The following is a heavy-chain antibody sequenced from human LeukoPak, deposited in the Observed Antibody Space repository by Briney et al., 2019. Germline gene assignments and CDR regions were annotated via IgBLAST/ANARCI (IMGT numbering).Heavy chain of an antibody. J-gene: IGHJ6*02. V-gene: IGHV4-34*01. D-gene: IGHD2-15*01. CDR1: GGSFSGYY. CDR3: ARAYYCSGGSCFSDYYYYYGTDV. Sequence: SETLSLTCAVYGGSFSGYYWSWIRQPPGKGLEWIGEINHSGSTNYNPSLKSRVTISVDTSKNQFSLKLSSVTAADTAVYYCARAYYCSGGSCFSDYYYYYGTDVWGQGTTVTVSS. CDR2: INHSGST.